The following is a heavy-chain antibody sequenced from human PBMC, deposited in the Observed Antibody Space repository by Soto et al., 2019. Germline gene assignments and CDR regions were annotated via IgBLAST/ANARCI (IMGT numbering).Heavy chain of an antibody. D-gene: IGHD3-3*01. CDR3: ARDRMTIFGVVNYYFDY. CDR1: GFTFSSYG. V-gene: IGHV3-33*01. Sequence: QVQLVESGGGVVQPGRSLRLSCAASGFTFSSYGMHWVRQAPGKGLEWVAVIWYDGSNKYYADSVKGRFTISRDNSKNTLYLQMNSLRAEYTAVYYCARDRMTIFGVVNYYFDYWGQGTLVTVSS. J-gene: IGHJ4*02. CDR2: IWYDGSNK.